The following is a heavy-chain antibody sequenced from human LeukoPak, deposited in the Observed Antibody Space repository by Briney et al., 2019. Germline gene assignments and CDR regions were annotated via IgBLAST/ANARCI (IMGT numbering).Heavy chain of an antibody. CDR2: ISYDGSNK. J-gene: IGHJ4*02. D-gene: IGHD2-15*01. Sequence: GSLRLSCAASGFTFSSYAMHWVRRAPGKGLEWVAVISYDGSNKYYADSVKGRFTISRDNSKNTLYLQMNSLRAEDTAVYYCATLTDPFDYWGQGTLVTVSS. CDR1: GFTFSSYA. V-gene: IGHV3-30*04. CDR3: ATLTDPFDY.